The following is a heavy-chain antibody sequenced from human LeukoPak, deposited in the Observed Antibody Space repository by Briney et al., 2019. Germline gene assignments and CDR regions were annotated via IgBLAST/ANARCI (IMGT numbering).Heavy chain of an antibody. V-gene: IGHV3-49*03. CDR1: GFTFGDYA. J-gene: IGHJ4*02. CDR3: TRDIISDY. Sequence: GGSLRLPCTASGFTFGDYAMSLFGQDPGKGPEGVGFIRSKAYGGTTQYDASVKGRFTISRDDSKSIAYLQMNSLKTEDTAVYYCTRDIISDYWGQGTLVTVSS. D-gene: IGHD2/OR15-2a*01. CDR2: IRSKAYGGTT.